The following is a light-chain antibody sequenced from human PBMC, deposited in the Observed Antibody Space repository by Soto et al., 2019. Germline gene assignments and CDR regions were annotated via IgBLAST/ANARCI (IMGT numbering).Light chain of an antibody. CDR2: DAS. V-gene: IGKV3-15*01. Sequence: EIVMTQSPATLSVSLGERVTLSCRASRSVSNNLVWYQQKPGQAPRLLIYDASTRATGTPARFSGSGSGTDFTLTISSLQSEDFALYYCQQYNNWPPWTFGQGTKVEFK. J-gene: IGKJ1*01. CDR1: RSVSNN. CDR3: QQYNNWPPWT.